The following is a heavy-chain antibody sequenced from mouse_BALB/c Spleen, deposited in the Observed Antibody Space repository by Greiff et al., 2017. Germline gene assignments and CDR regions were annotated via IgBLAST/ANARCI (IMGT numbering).Heavy chain of an antibody. CDR2: INPNNGRT. J-gene: IGHJ1*01. CDR3: ARLGTDWYFDV. Sequence: VQLQQPGAELVKPGASVKLSCKASGYTFTTYWMHWVRQRPGQGLEWTGEINPNNGRTNYNENFKTKATLTVDKSSSTAYMQLSSLTSEDSAVYYCARLGTDWYFDVWGAGTTVTGSS. D-gene: IGHD3-3*01. V-gene: IGHV1S81*02. CDR1: GYTFTTYW.